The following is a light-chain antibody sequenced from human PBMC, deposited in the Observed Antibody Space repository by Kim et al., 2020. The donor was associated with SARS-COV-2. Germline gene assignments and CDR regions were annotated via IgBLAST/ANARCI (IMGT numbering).Light chain of an antibody. CDR2: DVS. CDR3: SSYTSSITL. V-gene: IGLV2-14*03. J-gene: IGLJ2*01. CDR1: SIDVGGYNY. Sequence: PGQSITHPCTGTSIDVGGYNYVAWYKQHPGKAPKLMIYDVSNRPSGVSNRCSCSKAGNTASLTISGLQAEDEADYYCSSYTSSITLFGGGTQLTVL.